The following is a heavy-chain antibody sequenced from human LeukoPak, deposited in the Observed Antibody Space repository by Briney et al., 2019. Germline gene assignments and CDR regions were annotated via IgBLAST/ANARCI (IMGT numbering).Heavy chain of an antibody. V-gene: IGHV4-39*01. D-gene: IGHD1-20*01. CDR2: IYYSGST. CDR1: GGSISSSSYY. J-gene: IGHJ3*02. Sequence: SETLSLTCTVSGGSISSSSYYWGWIRQPPGKGLEWIGSIYYSGSTYYNPSLKSRVTISVDTSKNQFSLKLSSVTAADTAVYYCARITGTTGDDAFDIWGQGTMVTVSS. CDR3: ARITGTTGDDAFDI.